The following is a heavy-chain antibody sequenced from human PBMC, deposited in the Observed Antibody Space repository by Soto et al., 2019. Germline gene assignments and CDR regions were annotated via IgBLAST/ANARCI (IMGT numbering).Heavy chain of an antibody. J-gene: IGHJ4*02. CDR1: GGSFSGYY. D-gene: IGHD6-19*01. CDR2: INHSGST. CDR3: ARGKGRIAVAGQRYYFDY. V-gene: IGHV4-34*01. Sequence: SETLSLTCAVYGGSFSGYYWSWIRQPPGKGLEWIGEINHSGSTNYNPSLKSRVTISVDTPKNQFSLKLSSVTAADTAVYYCARGKGRIAVAGQRYYFDYWGQGAPVTSP.